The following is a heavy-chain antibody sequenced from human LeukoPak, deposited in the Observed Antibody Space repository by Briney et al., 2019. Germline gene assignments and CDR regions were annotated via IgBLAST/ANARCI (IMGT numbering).Heavy chain of an antibody. V-gene: IGHV3-23*01. D-gene: IGHD2-2*01. CDR3: AKVPNIVVVPAAISSGMDV. CDR1: GFTFSSYT. Sequence: GGTLRLSCAASGFTFSSYTMSWVRQAPGKGLEWVSTITTSDGNTYYADSVKGRFTISRDNSKNTLYLQMNSLRAEDTAVYYCAKVPNIVVVPAAISSGMDVWGQGTTVTVSS. CDR2: ITTSDGNT. J-gene: IGHJ6*02.